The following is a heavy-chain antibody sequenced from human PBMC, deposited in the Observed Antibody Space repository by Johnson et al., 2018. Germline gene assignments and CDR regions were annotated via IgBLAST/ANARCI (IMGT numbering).Heavy chain of an antibody. CDR1: VFTFSIYS. Sequence: VQLVESGGGLVKPGGSLRLSCAASVFTFSIYSINWVRQAPGKGLEWVSSISSSSYIYYADSVKGRFTISRDNAKNSLYLQMNSLRAEDTAVYYCARDAGTVVSGYFQHWGQGTLVTVSS. J-gene: IGHJ1*01. V-gene: IGHV3-21*01. CDR2: ISSSSYI. CDR3: ARDAGTVVSGYFQH. D-gene: IGHD1-1*01.